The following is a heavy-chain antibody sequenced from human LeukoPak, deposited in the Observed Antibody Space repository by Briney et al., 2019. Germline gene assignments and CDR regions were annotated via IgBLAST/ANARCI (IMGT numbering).Heavy chain of an antibody. D-gene: IGHD1-26*01. Sequence: GGSLRLSCAASGFTFSTYAMSWVRQAPGKGLEWISGISGSGASTYYADSVTGRFTISRDNSRNTLYLQMNSLRGDDTAVYYCAKDVGKWESLHFFDYWGQGTLVTVSS. V-gene: IGHV3-23*01. CDR1: GFTFSTYA. CDR2: ISGSGAST. CDR3: AKDVGKWESLHFFDY. J-gene: IGHJ4*02.